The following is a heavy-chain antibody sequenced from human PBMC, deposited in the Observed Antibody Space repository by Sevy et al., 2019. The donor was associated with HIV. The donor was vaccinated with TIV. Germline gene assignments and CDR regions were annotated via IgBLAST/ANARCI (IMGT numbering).Heavy chain of an antibody. J-gene: IGHJ6*02. CDR3: ATTSTPLYYYALAV. CDR2: IYSGEYT. D-gene: IGHD1-26*01. Sequence: GGSLRLSCAASGFTVSSNYMSWVRQAPGKGLEWVSVIYSGEYTYYADSVKGRFTISRDISKNTLNLQMNSLRAEDTAIYYCATTSTPLYYYALAVWGQGTRVTVSS. CDR1: GFTVSSNY. V-gene: IGHV3-53*01.